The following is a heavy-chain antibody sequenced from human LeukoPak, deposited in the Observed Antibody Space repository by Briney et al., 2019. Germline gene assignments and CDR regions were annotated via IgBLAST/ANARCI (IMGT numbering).Heavy chain of an antibody. V-gene: IGHV4-59*01. CDR1: GGSISTYY. Sequence: SETLSLTCTVSGGSISTYYWSWIRQPPGKGLEWIGCIYYSGSTNYNPSLKSRVTISIDTSKNQFSLKLSSVTAADTAVYYCARDGGYAFDIWGQGTMVTVFS. CDR2: IYYSGST. J-gene: IGHJ3*02. D-gene: IGHD3-16*01. CDR3: ARDGGYAFDI.